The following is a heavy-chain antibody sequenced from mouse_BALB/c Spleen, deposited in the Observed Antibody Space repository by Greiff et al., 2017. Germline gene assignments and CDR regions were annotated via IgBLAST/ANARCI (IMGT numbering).Heavy chain of an antibody. CDR1: GFSLTSYG. D-gene: IGHD1-1*01. J-gene: IGHJ4*01. V-gene: IGHV2-9*02. CDR3: AREDGSSYEAMDY. Sequence: VQLQQSGPGLVAPSQSLSITCTASGFSLTSYGVHWVRQPPGKGLEWLGVIWAGGSTNYNSALMSRLSISKDNSKSQVFLKMNSLQTDDTAMYYCAREDGSSYEAMDYWGQGTSVTVSS. CDR2: IWAGGST.